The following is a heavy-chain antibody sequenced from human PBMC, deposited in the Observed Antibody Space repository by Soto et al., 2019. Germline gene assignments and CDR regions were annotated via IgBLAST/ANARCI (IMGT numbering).Heavy chain of an antibody. CDR2: ISRDGSDK. V-gene: IGHV3-30*18. CDR1: GFTFSSNG. CDR3: AKGNRESCYAAFDY. Sequence: QVQLVESGGGVVQPGRSLRLSCVASGFTFSSNGMYWVRQAPGKGLEWVALISRDGSDKSYGDSVKGRFIISRDNSNNTLYLEMNSLRAEDTALYYCAKGNRESCYAAFDYWGQGTLVTVSS. J-gene: IGHJ4*02. D-gene: IGHD2-15*01.